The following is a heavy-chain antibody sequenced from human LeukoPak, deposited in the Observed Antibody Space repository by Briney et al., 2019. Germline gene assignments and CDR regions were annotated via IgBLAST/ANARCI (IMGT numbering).Heavy chain of an antibody. V-gene: IGHV1-8*01. D-gene: IGHD3-3*01. Sequence: ASVKVSCKASGYTFTSYDINWVRQATGQGLEWMGWMNPNSGNTGYAQKFQGRVTMTRNTSISTAYMELSSLRSEDTAVYYCARGGLCRFLEWLLCHDYYYYGMDVWGQGTTVTVSS. CDR3: ARGGLCRFLEWLLCHDYYYYGMDV. J-gene: IGHJ6*02. CDR1: GYTFTSYD. CDR2: MNPNSGNT.